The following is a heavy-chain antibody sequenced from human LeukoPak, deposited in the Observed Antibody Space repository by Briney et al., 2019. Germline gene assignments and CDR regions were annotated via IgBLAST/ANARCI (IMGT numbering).Heavy chain of an antibody. CDR3: AKDCCGSSLFDS. D-gene: IGHD6-6*01. V-gene: IGHV3-23*01. CDR2: ISNSGGRT. J-gene: IGHJ4*02. Sequence: PGGSLRLSCAASGFAFSSYAMSWVRQPPGKGLGWVSAISNSGGRTYYADSVKGRFTISRDSSKNTVYLQMNSLRAEDTALYYCAKDCCGSSLFDSWGQGTLVTVSS. CDR1: GFAFSSYA.